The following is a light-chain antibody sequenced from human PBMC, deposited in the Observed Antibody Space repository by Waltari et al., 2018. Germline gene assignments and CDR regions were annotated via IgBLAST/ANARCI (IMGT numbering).Light chain of an antibody. CDR2: DVT. V-gene: IGLV2-11*01. CDR3: CSYAGSYTWV. J-gene: IGLJ3*02. CDR1: TTDLGSYNH. Sequence: FALTQPRSVSGSPGQSVTISCTGTTTDLGSYNHVSWYQQHPGKAPKLIILDVTKRPSGVPDRLSGSKYGNTASLTISGLRAEDEAEYYCCSYAGSYTWVFGGGTKLTVV.